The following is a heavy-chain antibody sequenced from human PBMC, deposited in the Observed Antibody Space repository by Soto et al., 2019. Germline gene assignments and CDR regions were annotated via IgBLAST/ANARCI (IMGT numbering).Heavy chain of an antibody. CDR1: GFTFSTYA. D-gene: IGHD3-16*01. CDR3: AKADLMLTFGG. Sequence: EVQVLESGGGLVQPGGSLRLSCAVSGFTFSTYAVSWVRQAPGKGLEWVSSISGYGDSTYHADSVKGRFTISRDKSKNTLYLKMNSLRAEDTAVYYCAKADLMLTFGGGGQGTLVTVSS. CDR2: ISGYGDST. V-gene: IGHV3-23*01. J-gene: IGHJ4*02.